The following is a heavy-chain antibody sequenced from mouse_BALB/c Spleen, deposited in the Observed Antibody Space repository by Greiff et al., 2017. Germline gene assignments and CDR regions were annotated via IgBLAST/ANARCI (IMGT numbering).Heavy chain of an antibody. Sequence: EVQLVESGGGLVQPKGSLKLSCAASGFTFNTYAMNWVRQAPGKGLEWVARIRSKSNNYATYYADSVKDRFTISRDDSQSMLYLQMNNLKTEDTAMYYCVRHDGRSFDVWGAGTTVTVAS. V-gene: IGHV10-1*02. CDR3: VRHDGRSFDV. CDR2: IRSKSNNYAT. D-gene: IGHD1-1*01. CDR1: GFTFNTYA. J-gene: IGHJ1*01.